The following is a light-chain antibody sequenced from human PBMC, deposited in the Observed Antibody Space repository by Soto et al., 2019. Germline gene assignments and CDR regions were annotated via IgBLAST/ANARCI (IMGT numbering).Light chain of an antibody. J-gene: IGLJ2*01. V-gene: IGLV1-44*01. Sequence: QAVLTQPPSASGTPGQRVTISCSGSSSNIGSNTVNWYQQLPGTAPKLLIYSNNQRPSGVPDRFSGFKFGTSASPAISGLQSEDEADYSCAAWDDSLNGVLFGGGTKLTVL. CDR3: AAWDDSLNGVL. CDR2: SNN. CDR1: SSNIGSNT.